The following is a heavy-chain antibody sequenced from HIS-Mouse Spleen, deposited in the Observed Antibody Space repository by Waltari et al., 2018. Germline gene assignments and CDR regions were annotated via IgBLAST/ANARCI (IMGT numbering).Heavy chain of an antibody. Sequence: QVQLVQSGAEVKKPGASVKVSCKASGYTFTGYYMHWVRQAPGQGLEWMGWINPNSGGTNYAQKFQGRVTMTRDTSISTAYMELSRLRSDDTAVYYCAGPNLAYYYYYGMDVWGQGTTVTVSS. V-gene: IGHV1-2*02. CDR3: AGPNLAYYYYYGMDV. CDR1: GYTFTGYY. CDR2: INPNSGGT. J-gene: IGHJ6*02.